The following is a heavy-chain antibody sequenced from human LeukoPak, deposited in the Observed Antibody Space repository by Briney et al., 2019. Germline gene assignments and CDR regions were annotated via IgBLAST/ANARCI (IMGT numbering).Heavy chain of an antibody. CDR1: GFTFSDYY. CDR2: ISSSGSTI. Sequence: GGSLRLSCAASGFTFSDYYMSWIRQAPGKGLGWVSYISSSGSTIYYADSVKGRFTISRDNAKNSLYLQMNSLRAEDTAVYYCARGAQWLDVDYYGMDVWGQGTTVTVSS. V-gene: IGHV3-11*01. CDR3: ARGAQWLDVDYYGMDV. J-gene: IGHJ6*02. D-gene: IGHD6-19*01.